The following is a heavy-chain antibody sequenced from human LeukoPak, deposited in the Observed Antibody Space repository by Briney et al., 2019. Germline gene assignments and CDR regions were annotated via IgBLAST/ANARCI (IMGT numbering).Heavy chain of an antibody. D-gene: IGHD4-17*01. CDR3: ARAWNYGDYSDDKPDSFDI. CDR1: GYSFTSYG. CDR2: ISAYYGNT. V-gene: IGHV1-18*01. Sequence: ASVKVSCKASGYSFTSYGINWVRQAPGQGLEWMGWISAYYGNTNYAQKLQGRVTMTTDTSTSTAYMELRSLRSDDTAMYYCARAWNYGDYSDDKPDSFDIWGQGTMVTVSS. J-gene: IGHJ3*02.